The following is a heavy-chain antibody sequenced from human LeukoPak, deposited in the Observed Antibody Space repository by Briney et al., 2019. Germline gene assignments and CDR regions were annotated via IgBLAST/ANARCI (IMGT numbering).Heavy chain of an antibody. J-gene: IGHJ4*02. CDR3: ARGPPYYYDSSGYYDY. D-gene: IGHD3-22*01. V-gene: IGHV4-30-2*01. Sequence: SETLSLTCAVSGGSISSGGYSWSWIRQPPGKGLEWIGYIYHSGSTYYNPSLKSRVTISVDRSKNQFSLKLSSVTAADTAVYYCARGPPYYYDSSGYYDYWGQGTLVTVSS. CDR1: GGSISSGGYS. CDR2: IYHSGST.